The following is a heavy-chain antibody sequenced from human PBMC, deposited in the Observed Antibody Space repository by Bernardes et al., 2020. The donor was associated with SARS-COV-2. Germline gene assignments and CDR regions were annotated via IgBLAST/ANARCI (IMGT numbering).Heavy chain of an antibody. CDR3: ARISGGYCSGGSCYAVRRGPYGDQGERIMDV. D-gene: IGHD2-15*01. V-gene: IGHV2-26*01. J-gene: IGHJ6*02. CDR2: IFSNDEK. Sequence: SGPTLVKPTETLTLTCTVSGFSLSNARMGVSWIRQPPGKALEWLAHIFSNDEKSYSTSLKSRLTISKDTSKSQVVLTMTNMDPVDTATYYCARISGGYCSGGSCYAVRRGPYGDQGERIMDVWGQGTTVTVSS. CDR1: GFSLSNARMG.